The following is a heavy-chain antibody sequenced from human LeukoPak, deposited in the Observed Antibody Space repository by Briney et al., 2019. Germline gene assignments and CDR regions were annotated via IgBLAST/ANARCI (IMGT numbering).Heavy chain of an antibody. D-gene: IGHD6-6*01. CDR3: ARIASYSSSHEFDY. CDR1: GYSVTSYW. Sequence: GESLKISCKGSGYSVTSYWISWVRQMPGKGLEWMGRIDPTDSYTNYSPSFQGHVTISADKSISTAYLQWSSLKASDTAMYYCARIASYSSSHEFDYWGQGTLVTVSS. V-gene: IGHV5-10-1*01. J-gene: IGHJ4*02. CDR2: IDPTDSYT.